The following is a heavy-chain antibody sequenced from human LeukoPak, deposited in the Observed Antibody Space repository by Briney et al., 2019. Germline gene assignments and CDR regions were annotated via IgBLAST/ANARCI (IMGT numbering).Heavy chain of an antibody. J-gene: IGHJ3*02. CDR3: ARDLAGPPQEAFDI. CDR1: GFTFSSYW. CDR2: IKQDGSEK. V-gene: IGHV3-7*01. Sequence: PGGSLRLSCAASGFTFSSYWMSWVRQAPGKGLEWVANIKQDGSEKYYVDSVKGRFTISRDNAKNSLYLQMNSLRAEETAVYYCARDLAGPPQEAFDIWGQGTMVTVSS.